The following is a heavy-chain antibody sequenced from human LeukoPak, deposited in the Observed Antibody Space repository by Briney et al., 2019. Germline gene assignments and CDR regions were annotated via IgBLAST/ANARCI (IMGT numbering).Heavy chain of an antibody. V-gene: IGHV1-8*01. CDR2: MNPNSGNT. Sequence: GASVKVSCKASGYTFTSYDINWVRQATGQGLEWTGWMNPNSGNTGYAQKFQGRVTMTRNTSISTAYMELSSLRSEDTAVYYCARGLRREKATIIGYWGQGTLATVSS. D-gene: IGHD5-24*01. CDR3: ARGLRREKATIIGY. CDR1: GYTFTSYD. J-gene: IGHJ4*02.